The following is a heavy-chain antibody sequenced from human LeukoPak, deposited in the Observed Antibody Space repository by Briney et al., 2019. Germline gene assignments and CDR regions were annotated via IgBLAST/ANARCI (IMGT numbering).Heavy chain of an antibody. CDR1: GGSFSGYY. CDR3: ARMTYYYDSSGSN. CDR2: INHSGST. J-gene: IGHJ4*02. Sequence: SETLSLTCAVYGGSFSGYYWSWIRQPPGKGLEWIGEINHSGSTNYNPSLKSRVTILVDTSKNQFSLKLSSVTAADTAVYYCARMTYYYDSSGSNWGQGTLVTVSS. V-gene: IGHV4-34*01. D-gene: IGHD3-22*01.